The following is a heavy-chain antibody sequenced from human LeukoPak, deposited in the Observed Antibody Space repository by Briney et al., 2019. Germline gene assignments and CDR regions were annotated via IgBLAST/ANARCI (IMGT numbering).Heavy chain of an antibody. CDR1: GYTFTGYY. CDR2: INPNSGGT. V-gene: IGHV1-2*02. J-gene: IGHJ4*02. Sequence: GASVKVSCKASGYTFTGYYMHWVRQAPGQGLEWMGWINPNSGGTKYAQKFQGRVTMTRDTSISTVYMELSRLRSDDTAVYYCARGLRGSPAFDCWGQGTLVTVSS. D-gene: IGHD2-2*01. CDR3: ARGLRGSPAFDC.